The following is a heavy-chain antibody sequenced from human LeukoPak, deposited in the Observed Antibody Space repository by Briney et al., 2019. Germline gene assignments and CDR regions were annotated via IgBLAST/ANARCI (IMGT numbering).Heavy chain of an antibody. CDR1: GFTFSSYG. J-gene: IGHJ4*02. CDR2: IRYDGSNK. CDR3: ARDKSADYGDSYFDS. D-gene: IGHD4-17*01. V-gene: IGHV3-30*02. Sequence: GGSLRLSCAASGFTFSSYGMHWVRQAPGKGLEWVAFIRYDGSNKYYADSVKGRFTISGDNSKNTLYLQMNSLRAEDTAVYYCARDKSADYGDSYFDSWGQGILVTVSS.